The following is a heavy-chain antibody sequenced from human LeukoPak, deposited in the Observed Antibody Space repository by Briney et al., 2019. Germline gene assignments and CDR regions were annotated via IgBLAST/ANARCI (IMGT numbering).Heavy chain of an antibody. CDR3: ARERRYDSSGYYFDY. V-gene: IGHV1-69*04. J-gene: IGHJ4*02. CDR1: GGTFSSYA. CDR2: IIPILGIA. D-gene: IGHD3-22*01. Sequence: SVKVSCKASGGTFSSYAISWVRQAPGQGPEWMGRIIPILGIANYAQKFQGRVTITADKSTSTAYMELRSLRSDDTAVYYCARERRYDSSGYYFDYWGQGTLVTVSS.